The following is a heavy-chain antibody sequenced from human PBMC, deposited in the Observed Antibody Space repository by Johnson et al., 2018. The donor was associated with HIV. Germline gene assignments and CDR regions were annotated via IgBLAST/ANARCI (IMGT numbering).Heavy chain of an antibody. J-gene: IGHJ3*02. D-gene: IGHD1-26*01. CDR3: ARDGPRGSYGAFDI. CDR1: GFTFSSYG. V-gene: IGHV3-20*04. CDR2: LNWNGGTT. Sequence: EVQLVESGGGVVQPGRSLRLSCVASGFTFSSYGMNWVRQVPGKGLEWVSGLNWNGGTTAYADSVKGRFTISRDNAKNSLYLQMNSLRAEDTALYYCARDGPRGSYGAFDIWGQGTMVNVSS.